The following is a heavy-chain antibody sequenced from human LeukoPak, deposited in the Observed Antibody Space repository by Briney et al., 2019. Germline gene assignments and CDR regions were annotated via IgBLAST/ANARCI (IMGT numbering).Heavy chain of an antibody. CDR1: GGSFSGYY. CDR3: ARGDDYSAFDY. V-gene: IGHV4-34*01. D-gene: IGHD4/OR15-4a*01. Sequence: SETLSLTCAVYGGSFSGYYWSWIRQPPGKGLEWIGEINHSGSTNYNPSLKSRVTISVGTSKNQFSLKLSSVTAADTAFYYCARGDDYSAFDYWGQGSLVTVSS. CDR2: INHSGST. J-gene: IGHJ4*02.